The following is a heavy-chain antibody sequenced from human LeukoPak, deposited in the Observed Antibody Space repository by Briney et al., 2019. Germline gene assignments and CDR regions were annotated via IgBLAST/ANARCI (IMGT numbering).Heavy chain of an antibody. V-gene: IGHV3-7*01. CDR2: IKQDGSEK. CDR1: GFTFSSYW. Sequence: GGSLRLSCAASGFTFSSYWMSWVRQAPGKGLEWVANIKQDGSEKYYVDSVKGRFTISRDNAKNSLYLQMNSLRAEDTAVYYCAREGWFGEFLWFDPWGQGTLVTVSS. D-gene: IGHD3-10*01. J-gene: IGHJ5*02. CDR3: AREGWFGEFLWFDP.